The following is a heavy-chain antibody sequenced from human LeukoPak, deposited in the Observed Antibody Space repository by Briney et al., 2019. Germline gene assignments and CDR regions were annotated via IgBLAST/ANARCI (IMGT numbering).Heavy chain of an antibody. Sequence: ASVKVSCKASGYTFASYDINWVRQATGQGLEWMGWMSPNSGLTGSAQKFQGRVAITRNTSISTAYMELSSLRSEDTAVYFCAREDYYDSGSNDYWGQGTLVTVSS. V-gene: IGHV1-8*01. CDR1: GYTFASYD. CDR3: AREDYYDSGSNDY. CDR2: MSPNSGLT. J-gene: IGHJ4*02. D-gene: IGHD3-22*01.